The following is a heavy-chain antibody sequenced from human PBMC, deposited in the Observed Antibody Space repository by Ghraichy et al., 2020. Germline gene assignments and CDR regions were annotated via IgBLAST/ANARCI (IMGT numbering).Heavy chain of an antibody. J-gene: IGHJ4*02. Sequence: GGSLRLSCAASGFTFSSYAMSWVRQAPGKGLEWVSAISGSGGSTYYADSVKGRFTISRDNSKNTLYLQMNSLRAEDTAVYYCAKGQAVRGVIITISDYWGQGTLVTVSS. V-gene: IGHV3-23*01. CDR2: ISGSGGST. CDR3: AKGQAVRGVIITISDY. D-gene: IGHD3-10*01. CDR1: GFTFSSYA.